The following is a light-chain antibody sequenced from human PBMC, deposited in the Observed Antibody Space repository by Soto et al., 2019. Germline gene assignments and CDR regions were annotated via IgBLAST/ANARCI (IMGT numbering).Light chain of an antibody. J-gene: IGKJ1*01. V-gene: IGKV3-20*01. Sequence: ESVLTQSPGTLSLSPGERATLSCRASQTISSSYLALYQHKPGQAPKLLIYGASNRATGIPDRFSGGGSGTDFTLTISRLEPEDFSVYYCQHYGGSPTWTFGQGTKVEI. CDR3: QHYGGSPTWT. CDR2: GAS. CDR1: QTISSSY.